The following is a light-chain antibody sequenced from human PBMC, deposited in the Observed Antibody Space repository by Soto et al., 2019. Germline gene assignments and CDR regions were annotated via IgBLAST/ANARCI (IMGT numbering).Light chain of an antibody. V-gene: IGKV3-20*01. Sequence: DIVVSQSPATLSVSTGERATLSCRASQSVSSNLAWYGQRPGQAPGLLIYGASSRATGIPDRFSGSGSGTDFTLTISRLEPEDFAVYYCQQYGSSPQTFVQGTKVDIK. CDR1: QSVSSN. CDR3: QQYGSSPQT. CDR2: GAS. J-gene: IGKJ1*01.